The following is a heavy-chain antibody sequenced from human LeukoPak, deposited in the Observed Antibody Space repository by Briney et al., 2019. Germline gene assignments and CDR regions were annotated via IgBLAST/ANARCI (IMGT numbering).Heavy chain of an antibody. CDR3: AGNYYGSGSYYSEDRY. J-gene: IGHJ4*02. V-gene: IGHV4-4*07. CDR1: GGSISSYY. CDR2: IYTSGST. D-gene: IGHD3-10*01. Sequence: PSETLSLTCTVSGGSISSYYWSWIRQPAGKGPEWIGRIYTSGSTNYNPSLKSRVTISVDTSKNQFSLKLSSVTAADTAVYYCAGNYYGSGSYYSEDRYWGQGTLVTVSS.